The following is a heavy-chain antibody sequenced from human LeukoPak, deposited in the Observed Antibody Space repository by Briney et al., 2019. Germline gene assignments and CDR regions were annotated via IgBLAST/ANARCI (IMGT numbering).Heavy chain of an antibody. D-gene: IGHD6-6*01. CDR3: ARRLDSNSWWFDP. V-gene: IGHV5-51*01. CDR2: IYPADSDT. Sequence: GESLKISCKGSGYSFTTYWIGWVRQMPGKGLEWMGIIYPADSDTRYCPSFRGQVTISADKSINTAYLQWSSLKASDTAMYYCARRLDSNSWWFDPWGQGTLVTVSS. CDR1: GYSFTTYW. J-gene: IGHJ5*02.